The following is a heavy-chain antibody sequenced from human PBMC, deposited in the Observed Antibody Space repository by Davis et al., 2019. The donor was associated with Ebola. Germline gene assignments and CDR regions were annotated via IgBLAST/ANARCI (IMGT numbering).Heavy chain of an antibody. CDR3: AKDLPGVLPTTLDSRTA. Sequence: GESLKISCAASGFTFSSYAMSWVRQAPGKGLEWVSTISIGDDYTYYADSVKGRFTISRDSSKNTLSLQMNSLRAEDSAVYYCAKDLPGVLPTTLDSRTAWGRGTTVTVSS. D-gene: IGHD2/OR15-2a*01. CDR1: GFTFSSYA. V-gene: IGHV3-23*01. J-gene: IGHJ6*04. CDR2: ISIGDDYT.